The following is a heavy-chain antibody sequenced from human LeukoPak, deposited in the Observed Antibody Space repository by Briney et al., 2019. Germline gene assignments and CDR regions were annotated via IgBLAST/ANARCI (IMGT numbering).Heavy chain of an antibody. CDR3: ARQGNGDLYYFDY. Sequence: PSETLSLTCTVSGDSIRSYYWSWIRQPPGKGLEWIGYIYYSGSTKYNPSLKSQITISVDTSKNQFSLKLSSVTAADTAMYYCARQGNGDLYYFDYWGQGTLVTVSS. V-gene: IGHV4-59*08. CDR2: IYYSGST. D-gene: IGHD4-17*01. J-gene: IGHJ4*02. CDR1: GDSIRSYY.